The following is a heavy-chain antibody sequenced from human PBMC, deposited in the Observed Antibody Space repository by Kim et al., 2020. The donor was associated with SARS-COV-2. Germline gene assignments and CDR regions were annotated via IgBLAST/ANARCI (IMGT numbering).Heavy chain of an antibody. V-gene: IGHV7-4-1*02. D-gene: IGHD2-2*01. CDR3: AREPDSFHI. CDR2: TGNP. Sequence: TGNPTYAQGFPGRFVFSLDASVSTAYLQISSLKAEDTAMYYCAREPDSFHIWGQGTMVTVSS. J-gene: IGHJ3*02.